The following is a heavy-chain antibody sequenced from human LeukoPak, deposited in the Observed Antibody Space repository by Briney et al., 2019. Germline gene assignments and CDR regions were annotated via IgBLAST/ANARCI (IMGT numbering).Heavy chain of an antibody. J-gene: IGHJ6*02. V-gene: IGHV3-15*01. Sequence: GGSLRLSCAASGFTFSNAWMSWVRQAPGKGLEWVGRIKSKTDGGTTDYAAPVKGRFTISRDDSKNTLYLQMNSLKTEDTAVYYCTTDRATFYYCYGMDVWGQGTTVTVSS. CDR1: GFTFSNAW. CDR2: IKSKTDGGTT. D-gene: IGHD3-16*01. CDR3: TTDRATFYYCYGMDV.